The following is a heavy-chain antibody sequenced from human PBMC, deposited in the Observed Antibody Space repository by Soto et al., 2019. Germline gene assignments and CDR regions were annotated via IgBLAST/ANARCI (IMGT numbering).Heavy chain of an antibody. CDR3: ARIGYPRYGYAQAPRDY. Sequence: PSETLSLTCTVSGGSVSSGSYYWSWIRQPPGKGLEWIGYIYYSGSTNYNPSLKSRVTISVDTSKNQFSLKLTSVTAADTAVYYCARIGYPRYGYAQAPRDYWAQGTLVTVSP. CDR1: GGSVSSGSYY. CDR2: IYYSGST. J-gene: IGHJ4*02. D-gene: IGHD3-22*01. V-gene: IGHV4-61*01.